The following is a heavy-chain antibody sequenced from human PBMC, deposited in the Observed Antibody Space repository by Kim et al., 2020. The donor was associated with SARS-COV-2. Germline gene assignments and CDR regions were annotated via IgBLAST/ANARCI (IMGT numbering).Heavy chain of an antibody. CDR3: AKVQSPDYYDSSGYYAPFDY. Sequence: RFTISRDNAKNSLYLQMNSLRAEDTALYYCAKVQSPDYYDSSGYYAPFDYWGQGTLVTVSS. V-gene: IGHV3-9*01. D-gene: IGHD3-22*01. J-gene: IGHJ4*02.